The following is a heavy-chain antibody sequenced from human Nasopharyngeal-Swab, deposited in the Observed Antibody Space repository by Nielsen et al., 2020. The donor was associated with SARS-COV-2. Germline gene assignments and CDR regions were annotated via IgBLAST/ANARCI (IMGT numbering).Heavy chain of an antibody. CDR1: AFSFSTYW. J-gene: IGHJ4*02. V-gene: IGHV3-74*03. Sequence: GGSLRLSCAASAFSFSTYWMHWVRHTPGKGLVWVSRLKTDGSDTMYADSVKGRFTISRDNAKNTMYLQMNSLREEDTALYYCARETSASGAYYFDFWGRGTRVTVSS. D-gene: IGHD3-16*01. CDR3: ARETSASGAYYFDF. CDR2: LKTDGSDT.